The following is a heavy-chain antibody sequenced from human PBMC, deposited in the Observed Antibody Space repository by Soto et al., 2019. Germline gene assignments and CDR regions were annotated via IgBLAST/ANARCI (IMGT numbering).Heavy chain of an antibody. J-gene: IGHJ4*02. CDR3: ASRNYYETGAYYYYYFDY. CDR1: GFTFSNYV. D-gene: IGHD3-22*01. Sequence: EVQLLESGGGLVQPGGSLRLSCAASGFTFSNYVMSWVRQAPGKGLEWVSGISGSGRKTYYADSVKGRFTISRDNSKNTFYLQRSRLRAEDTVVYFCASRNYYETGAYYYYYFDYWGLGTLVTVSS. CDR2: ISGSGRKT. V-gene: IGHV3-23*01.